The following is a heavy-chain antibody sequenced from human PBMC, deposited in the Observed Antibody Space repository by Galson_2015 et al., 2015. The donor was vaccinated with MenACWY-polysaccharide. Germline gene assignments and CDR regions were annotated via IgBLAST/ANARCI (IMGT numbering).Heavy chain of an antibody. CDR1: GLTFSSYG. CDR2: LSPTTGNT. CDR3: AKGAAHYGSGNYYDY. J-gene: IGHJ4*02. D-gene: IGHD3-10*01. Sequence: SLRLSCAGSGLTFSSYGMGWVRQAPGKGLEWVSGLSPTTGNTYYADSVRGRFTISRDNSKNTLYLQMDSLRAEDTALYYCAKGAAHYGSGNYYDYWGQGTQGTVSS. V-gene: IGHV3-23*01.